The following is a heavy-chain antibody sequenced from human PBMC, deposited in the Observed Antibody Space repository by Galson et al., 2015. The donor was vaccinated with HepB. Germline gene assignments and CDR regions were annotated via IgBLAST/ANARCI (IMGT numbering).Heavy chain of an antibody. CDR2: TYYRSKWYN. CDR3: ARDGDPAMFGHFDY. CDR1: GDSVSSNSAA. J-gene: IGHJ4*02. D-gene: IGHD5-18*01. Sequence: CAISGDSVSSNSAAWNWIRQSPSRGLEWLGRTYYRSKWYNDYAVSVKSRITINPDTSKNQFSLQLNTVTPEDTAVYYCARDGDPAMFGHFDYWGQGTPVTVSS. V-gene: IGHV6-1*01.